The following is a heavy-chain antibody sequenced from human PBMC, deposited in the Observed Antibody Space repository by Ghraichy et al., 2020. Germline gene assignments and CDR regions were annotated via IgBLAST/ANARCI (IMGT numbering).Heavy chain of an antibody. V-gene: IGHV1-18*01. CDR3: ARNPTCTAGECLDLDY. J-gene: IGHJ4*02. CDR2: ISAYNGIT. Sequence: ASVKVSCKASGYTFTSYGISWVRQAPGQGLEWMGWISAYNGITNYAQKLQGRVTMTTDTSTSTAYMELRSLRSDDTAMYYCARNPTCTAGECLDLDYWGQGTLVTVSS. CDR1: GYTFTSYG. D-gene: IGHD2-8*02.